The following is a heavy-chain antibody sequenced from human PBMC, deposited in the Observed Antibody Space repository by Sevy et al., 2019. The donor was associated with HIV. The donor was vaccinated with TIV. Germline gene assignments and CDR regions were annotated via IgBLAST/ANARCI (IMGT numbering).Heavy chain of an antibody. CDR1: GFTFSDYY. CDR3: ARFIVATRHADY. Sequence: GRSLRLSCAASGFTFSDYYMSWIRQAPGKGLEWVSYISSSGSTIYYADSVKGRFTISRDNAKNSLYLQMNSLRAEDTAVYYCARFIVATRHADYWGQGTLVTVSS. D-gene: IGHD5-12*01. CDR2: ISSSGSTI. J-gene: IGHJ4*02. V-gene: IGHV3-11*01.